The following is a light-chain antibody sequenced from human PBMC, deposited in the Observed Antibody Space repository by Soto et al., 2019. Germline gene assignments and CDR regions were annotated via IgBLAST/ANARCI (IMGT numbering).Light chain of an antibody. CDR3: QQYNSYSWT. CDR1: QSISSW. CDR2: DAS. Sequence: IQMTQSPSTLSASVGDRVTITCRASQSISSWLAWYQQKPGKAPNLLIYDASSLKSGVPSRFSGSGSGTAFTLTISSLQPDDFATYYCQQYNSYSWTFGQGTKVDIK. V-gene: IGKV1-5*01. J-gene: IGKJ1*01.